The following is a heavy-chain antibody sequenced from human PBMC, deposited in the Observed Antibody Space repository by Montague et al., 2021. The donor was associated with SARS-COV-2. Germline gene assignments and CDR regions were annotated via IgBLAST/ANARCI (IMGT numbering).Heavy chain of an antibody. D-gene: IGHD3-16*02. CDR1: GFSLSTSGVG. V-gene: IGHV2-5*02. Sequence: PTLVKPTQTLTLTCTFSGFSLSTSGVGVGWIRQPPGKALEWLALIYWDDDKRYSPSLKRRPTITKDTSKNQVVLTMTNMDPVDTATYYCARRKPSFARPYFDSWGQGTLVTVSS. CDR2: IYWDDDK. J-gene: IGHJ4*02. CDR3: ARRKPSFARPYFDS.